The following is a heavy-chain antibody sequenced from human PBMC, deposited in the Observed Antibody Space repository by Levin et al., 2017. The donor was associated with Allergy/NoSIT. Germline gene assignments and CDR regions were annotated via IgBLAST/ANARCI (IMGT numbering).Heavy chain of an antibody. J-gene: IGHJ1*01. V-gene: IGHV3-49*03. CDR2: IRSKAYGGTT. CDR3: TRAEGSSWYYFQH. D-gene: IGHD6-13*01. CDR1: GFTFGDYA. Sequence: GESLKISCTASGFTFGDYAMSWFRQAPGKGLEWVGFIRSKAYGGTTEYAASVKGRFTISRDDSKSIAYLQMNSLKTEDTAVYYCTRAEGSSWYYFQHWGQGTLVTVSS.